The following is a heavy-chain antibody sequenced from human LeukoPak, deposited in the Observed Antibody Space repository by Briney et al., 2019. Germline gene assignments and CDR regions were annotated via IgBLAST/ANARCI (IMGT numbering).Heavy chain of an antibody. J-gene: IGHJ3*02. Sequence: GGSLRLSCTASGFTFSSYTMNWVRQAPGKGLEWVSSISSSSSYIYYADSVKGRFTISRDNAKNSLYLQMNSLRAEDTAVYYCARRFYGDYGSSVDAFDIWGQGTMVTVSS. V-gene: IGHV3-21*01. D-gene: IGHD4-17*01. CDR1: GFTFSSYT. CDR2: ISSSSSYI. CDR3: ARRFYGDYGSSVDAFDI.